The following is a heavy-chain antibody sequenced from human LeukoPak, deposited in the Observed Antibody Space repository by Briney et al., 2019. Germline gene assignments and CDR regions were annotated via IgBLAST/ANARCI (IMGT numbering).Heavy chain of an antibody. CDR2: ITSGTRT. CDR3: AKDGHYYDSSGYYLSAFDI. J-gene: IGHJ3*02. V-gene: IGHV3-23*01. D-gene: IGHD3-22*01. Sequence: GGTLRLSCVASGFTFSSHGMNWVRQAPGKGLEWVSGITSGTRTYYADSVKGRFAISRDNSKNTMYLQMNSLRAEDTAVYYCAKDGHYYDSSGYYLSAFDIWGQGTMVTVSS. CDR1: GFTFSSHG.